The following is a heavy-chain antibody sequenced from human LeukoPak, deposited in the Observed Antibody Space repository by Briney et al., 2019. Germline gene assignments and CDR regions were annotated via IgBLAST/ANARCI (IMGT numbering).Heavy chain of an antibody. V-gene: IGHV3-30*03. D-gene: IGHD3-22*01. CDR1: GFTFWSYG. J-gene: IGHJ4*02. Sequence: PGGSLRLSCAASGFTFWSYGMHWVRQAPGKGLEWVAVVSYDGRNEHYADSVKGRLTISRDNSKNTVYLQMNSLRAEDTAVYYCARDGDTSGYYSLFYWGQGTLVTVSS. CDR2: VSYDGRNE. CDR3: ARDGDTSGYYSLFY.